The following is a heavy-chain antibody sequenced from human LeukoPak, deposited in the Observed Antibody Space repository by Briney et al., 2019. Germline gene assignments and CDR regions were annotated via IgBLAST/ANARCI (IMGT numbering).Heavy chain of an antibody. CDR1: GGPISSSNW. V-gene: IGHV4-4*02. D-gene: IGHD6-19*01. J-gene: IGHJ4*02. Sequence: SGPLSLTCAVYGGPISSSNWWSRVRPPPGKGLEWIGEIYHSGSTNYNPSLKSRVTISVDKSKNQFSLKLSSVTAADTAVYYCARDWNSSGWYYYWGQGTLVTVSS. CDR2: IYHSGST. CDR3: ARDWNSSGWYYY.